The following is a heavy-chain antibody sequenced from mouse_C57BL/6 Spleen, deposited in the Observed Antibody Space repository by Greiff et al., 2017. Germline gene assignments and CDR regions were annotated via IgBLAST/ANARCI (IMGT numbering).Heavy chain of an antibody. D-gene: IGHD2-2*01. Sequence: QVQLKQPGAELVKPGASVKLSCKASGYTFTSYWMHWVKQRPGRGLEWIGRIDPNSGGTKYNEKFKSKATLTVDKPSSTAYMQLSSLTSEDSAVYYCARDGLWLRQVYFDVWGTGTTVTVSS. CDR3: ARDGLWLRQVYFDV. V-gene: IGHV1-72*01. J-gene: IGHJ1*03. CDR2: IDPNSGGT. CDR1: GYTFTSYW.